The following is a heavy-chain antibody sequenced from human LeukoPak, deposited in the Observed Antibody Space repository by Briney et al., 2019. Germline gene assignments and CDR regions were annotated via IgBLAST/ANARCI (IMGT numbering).Heavy chain of an antibody. J-gene: IGHJ3*02. CDR1: GYTFTGYY. Sequence: ASVKVSCKASGYTFTGYYMHWVRQAPGQGLEWMGWMNPNSGGTNYAQKFQGRATMTRDTSISTAYMELSRLRSDDTAVYYCARVWAYYYYGSGSIVDDAFDIWGQGTMVTVSS. D-gene: IGHD3-10*01. V-gene: IGHV1-2*02. CDR3: ARVWAYYYYGSGSIVDDAFDI. CDR2: MNPNSGGT.